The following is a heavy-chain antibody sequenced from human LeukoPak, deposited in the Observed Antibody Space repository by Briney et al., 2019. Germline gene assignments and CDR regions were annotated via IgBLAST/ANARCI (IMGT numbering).Heavy chain of an antibody. D-gene: IGHD3-10*01. Sequence: ASVKVSCKASGGTFSSYAISWVRQAPGQGLEWMGGIIPIFGTANYAQKFQGRVTITADESTSTAYMELSSLRSEDTAVYYCARGYYGSGSYESYYYYYMDVWGKGTTVTVSS. V-gene: IGHV1-69*13. CDR3: ARGYYGSGSYESYYYYYMDV. CDR2: IIPIFGTA. J-gene: IGHJ6*03. CDR1: GGTFSSYA.